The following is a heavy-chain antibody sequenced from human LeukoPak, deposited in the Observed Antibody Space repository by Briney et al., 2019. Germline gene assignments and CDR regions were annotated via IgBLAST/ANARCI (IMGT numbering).Heavy chain of an antibody. J-gene: IGHJ4*02. V-gene: IGHV1-18*01. CDR2: ISAYNRNT. CDR3: ARSLDHFDY. Sequence: GLDCMGWISAYNRNTNNQKKLQGRLTMTTDTSTSTAYMELRSLRSDDTAVYYCARSLDHFDYGGQGTLVTVSA.